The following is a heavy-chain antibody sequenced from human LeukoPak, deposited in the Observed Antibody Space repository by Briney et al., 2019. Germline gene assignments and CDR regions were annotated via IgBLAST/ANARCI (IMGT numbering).Heavy chain of an antibody. Sequence: SETLSLTCTVSGGSISSYYWSWIRQPPGKGLEWIGYIYYSGSTNYNPSLKSRVTISVDTSKNQFSLKLSPVTAADTAVYYCARLKLDCTSTACHTDYFDYWGQGTLVTVSS. V-gene: IGHV4-59*08. CDR2: IYYSGST. CDR1: GGSISSYY. D-gene: IGHD2-2*02. CDR3: ARLKLDCTSTACHTDYFDY. J-gene: IGHJ4*02.